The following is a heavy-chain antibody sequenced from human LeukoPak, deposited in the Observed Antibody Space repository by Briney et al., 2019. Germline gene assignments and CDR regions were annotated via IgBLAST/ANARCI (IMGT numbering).Heavy chain of an antibody. J-gene: IGHJ4*02. V-gene: IGHV1-69*13. CDR2: IIPIFGTA. CDR3: ARDLVSSGSYLYFDY. D-gene: IGHD1-26*01. Sequence: SVKVSCTASGGTFSSYAISWVRQAPGQGLEWMGGIIPIFGTANYAQKFQGRVTITADESTSTAYMELSSLRSEDTAVYYCARDLVSSGSYLYFDYWGQGTLVTVSS. CDR1: GGTFSSYA.